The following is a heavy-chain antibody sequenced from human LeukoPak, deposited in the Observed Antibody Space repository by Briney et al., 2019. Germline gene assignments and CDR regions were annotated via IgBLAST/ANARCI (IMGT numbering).Heavy chain of an antibody. D-gene: IGHD3-3*01. CDR3: AREIFWSGYFSNLHFDY. J-gene: IGHJ4*02. Sequence: GGSLRLSCVASEFTFSSYNMNWVRQAPGKGLEWVTSISSSSSYIYYADSVRGRFTISRDNAKNSLYLQMNNLRPEDTAVYYCAREIFWSGYFSNLHFDYWGQGTLVTVSS. CDR2: ISSSSSYI. CDR1: EFTFSSYN. V-gene: IGHV3-21*06.